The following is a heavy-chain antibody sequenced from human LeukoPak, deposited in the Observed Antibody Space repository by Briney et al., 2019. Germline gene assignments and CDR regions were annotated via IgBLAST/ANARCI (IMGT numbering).Heavy chain of an antibody. Sequence: GGSLRLSCATSGFTFSTYWMSWVRQAPGKGLEWVANIKQDGSEKYYADSVTGRFTISRDNAKNLLYLQMNSLRVEDTAVYYCARDGSSSWSTYYYYYMDVWGKGTTVTVSS. CDR2: IKQDGSEK. D-gene: IGHD6-13*01. J-gene: IGHJ6*03. V-gene: IGHV3-7*01. CDR1: GFTFSTYW. CDR3: ARDGSSSWSTYYYYYMDV.